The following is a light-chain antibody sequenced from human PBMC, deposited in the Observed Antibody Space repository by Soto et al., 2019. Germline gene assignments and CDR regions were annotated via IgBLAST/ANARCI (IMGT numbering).Light chain of an antibody. Sequence: IKMNQSPSSLSATVGDRVTITCQASQNINNYLNWYQQKPGRAPKLLIYDASNLEAGVPSRFRGSGSGTDFTFTISRLQPEDIATYYCQQYENLPTFGQGTRLDIK. V-gene: IGKV1-33*01. J-gene: IGKJ5*01. CDR3: QQYENLPT. CDR1: QNINNY. CDR2: DAS.